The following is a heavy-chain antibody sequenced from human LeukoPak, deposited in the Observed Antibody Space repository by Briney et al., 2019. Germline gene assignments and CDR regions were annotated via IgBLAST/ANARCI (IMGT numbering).Heavy chain of an antibody. CDR1: GYSFTSYW. Sequence: GESPKISCKGSGYSFTSYWIGWVRQMPGRGLEWMGIIYPGDSDTRYSPSFQGQVTISADKSISTAYLQWSSLKASDTAMYYCARAHSSSWTNYFDYWGQGTLVTVSS. CDR2: IYPGDSDT. D-gene: IGHD6-13*01. CDR3: ARAHSSSWTNYFDY. V-gene: IGHV5-51*01. J-gene: IGHJ4*02.